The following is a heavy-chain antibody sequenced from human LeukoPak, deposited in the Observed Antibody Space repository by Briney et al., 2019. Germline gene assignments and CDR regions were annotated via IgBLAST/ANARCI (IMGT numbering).Heavy chain of an antibody. J-gene: IGHJ6*02. V-gene: IGHV1-24*01. D-gene: IGHD6-13*01. Sequence: ASVKVSCKVSGYTLTELSMHWVRQAPGKGLEWMGGFDPEDGETIYAQKFQGRVTMTEDTSTDTAYMELSSLRSEDTAVYYCATVQQLVAYYGMDVWGQGTTVTVSS. CDR2: FDPEDGET. CDR3: ATVQQLVAYYGMDV. CDR1: GYTLTELS.